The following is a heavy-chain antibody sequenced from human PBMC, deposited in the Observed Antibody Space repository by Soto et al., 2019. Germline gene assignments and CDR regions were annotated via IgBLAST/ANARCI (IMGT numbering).Heavy chain of an antibody. CDR3: AKDGSYYSGSGSFEGVFDS. J-gene: IGHJ4*02. V-gene: IGHV3-23*01. D-gene: IGHD3-10*01. Sequence: EVKLLETGGGLVQPGGSLRLSCEVSGVSFNSYAMGWVRQAQGKRLEWVSSFSASDGTTYYADSVKGRFTVSRDNSKNTVFLQMNSLRVEDTAVYFCAKDGSYYSGSGSFEGVFDSWGQGTLVTVSS. CDR2: FSASDGTT. CDR1: GVSFNSYA.